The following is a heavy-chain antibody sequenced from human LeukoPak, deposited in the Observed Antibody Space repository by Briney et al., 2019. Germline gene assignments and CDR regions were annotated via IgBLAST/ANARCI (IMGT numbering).Heavy chain of an antibody. CDR1: GGTFSSYA. D-gene: IGHD3-9*01. Sequence: SVKVSCKASGGTFSSYAISWVRQAPGQGLEWMGGIIPIFGTANYAQKFQGRVTITADESTSTAYMELSSLRSEDTAVYYCAREYRRYFDWLTNEYYFDYWGQGTLVTVSS. CDR3: AREYRRYFDWLTNEYYFDY. CDR2: IIPIFGTA. V-gene: IGHV1-69*13. J-gene: IGHJ4*02.